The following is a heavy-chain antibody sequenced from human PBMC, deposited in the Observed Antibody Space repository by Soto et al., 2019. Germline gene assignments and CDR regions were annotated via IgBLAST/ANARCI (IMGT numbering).Heavy chain of an antibody. J-gene: IGHJ6*03. CDR2: IYNSGST. D-gene: IGHD2-15*01. CDR3: AREMGYCSGGCGYRSIYMDV. Sequence: SETLSLTCTVSGGSISSYYWSWIRQPPGKGLEWIGYIYNSGSTKYIPSLTSRVTISVDMSKNQFSLKLSSVTAADTAVYYCAREMGYCSGGCGYRSIYMDVWGKGTTVTVSS. CDR1: GGSISSYY. V-gene: IGHV4-59*12.